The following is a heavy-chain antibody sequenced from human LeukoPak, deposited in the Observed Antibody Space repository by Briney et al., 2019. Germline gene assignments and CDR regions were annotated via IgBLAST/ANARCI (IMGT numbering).Heavy chain of an antibody. CDR3: ARVWERIVGATTDY. V-gene: IGHV1-18*04. CDR2: ISAYNGNT. Sequence: ASVKVSCKASGYTFTGYYMHWVRQAPGQGLEWMGWISAYNGNTNYAQKLQGRVTMTTDTSTSTAYMELRSLRSDDTAVYYCARVWERIVGATTDYWGQGTLVTVSS. J-gene: IGHJ4*02. CDR1: GYTFTGYY. D-gene: IGHD1-26*01.